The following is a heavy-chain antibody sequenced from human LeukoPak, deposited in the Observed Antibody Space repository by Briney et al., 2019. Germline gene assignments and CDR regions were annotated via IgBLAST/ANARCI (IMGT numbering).Heavy chain of an antibody. D-gene: IGHD1-1*01. CDR1: GFTFSSFA. CDR3: ARENGGSYFYMDV. Sequence: GGSLRLSCEASGFTFSSFAMSWVRQAPGKGLEWFSAISASSVNTFYIDAVKGRFTISRDSAKNTLYLQMNSLRAEDTAVYYCARENGGSYFYMDVWGKGTTVTVSS. V-gene: IGHV3-23*01. CDR2: ISASSVNT. J-gene: IGHJ6*03.